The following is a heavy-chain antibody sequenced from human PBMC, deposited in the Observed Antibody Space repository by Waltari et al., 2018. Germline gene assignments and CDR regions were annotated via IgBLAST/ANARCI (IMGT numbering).Heavy chain of an antibody. V-gene: IGHV4-38-2*02. CDR2: IYHSGST. Sequence: QVQLQESGPGLVKPSETLSLTCTVSGYSISSGYYWGWIRQHPGKGLEWIGSIYHSGSTYYNPSLKSRVTISVDTSKNQFSLKLSSVTAADTAVYYCARDHDRSWYFDLWGRGTLVTVSS. CDR3: ARDHDRSWYFDL. CDR1: GYSISSGYY. J-gene: IGHJ2*01.